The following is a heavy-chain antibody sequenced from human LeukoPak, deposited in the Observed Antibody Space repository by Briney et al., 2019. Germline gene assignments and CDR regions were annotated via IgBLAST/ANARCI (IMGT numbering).Heavy chain of an antibody. CDR1: GFTFSSYA. CDR3: ARSITMIVVGYYFDY. J-gene: IGHJ4*02. V-gene: IGHV3-23*01. Sequence: YPGGSLRLSCAASGFTFSSYAMSWARQAPGKGLEWVSAISGSGGSTYYADSVKGRFTISRDNSKNTLYLQMNSLRAEDTAVYYCARSITMIVVGYYFDYWGQGTLVTVSS. D-gene: IGHD3-22*01. CDR2: ISGSGGST.